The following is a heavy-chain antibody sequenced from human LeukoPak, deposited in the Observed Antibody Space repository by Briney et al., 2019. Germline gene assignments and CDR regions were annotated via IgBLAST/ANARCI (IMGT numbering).Heavy chain of an antibody. CDR3: ARDPFYGDADLDS. V-gene: IGHV3-74*01. Sequence: GGSLRLSCAASGFTFSNYWMHWVRQAPGKGLVWVSRIKNDGTITNYADSVKGRFTISRDNAKNTLYLQMNSLRAEDTAVYYCARDPFYGDADLDSWGQGTLVTVSS. D-gene: IGHD4-17*01. CDR2: IKNDGTIT. J-gene: IGHJ4*02. CDR1: GFTFSNYW.